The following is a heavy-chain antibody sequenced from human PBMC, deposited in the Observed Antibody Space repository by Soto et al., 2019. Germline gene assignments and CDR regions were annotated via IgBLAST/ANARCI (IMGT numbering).Heavy chain of an antibody. D-gene: IGHD3-22*01. CDR3: ARHPRDSSGYYDY. CDR1: GGSISSSSYY. V-gene: IGHV4-39*01. J-gene: IGHJ4*02. CDR2: IYYSGST. Sequence: PSETLSLTCTVSGGSISSSSYYWGWIRQPPGKGLEWIGSIYYSGSTYYNPSLKSRVTISVDTSKNQFSLKLSSVTAADTAVYYCARHPRDSSGYYDYWGQGTLVTVSS.